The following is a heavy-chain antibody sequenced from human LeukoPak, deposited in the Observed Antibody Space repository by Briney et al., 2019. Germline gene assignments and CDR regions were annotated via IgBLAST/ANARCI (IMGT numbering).Heavy chain of an antibody. V-gene: IGHV3-21*01. D-gene: IGHD3-22*01. Sequence: GGSLRLSCAASGFTFSSYSMNWVRQAPGKGLEWVSSISSSSSYIYYADSVKGRFTISRDNAKNSLYLQMNSLRAEDTAVYYCARDPLPITMIVVVNYSDYWGQGTLVTVSS. J-gene: IGHJ4*02. CDR3: ARDPLPITMIVVVNYSDY. CDR1: GFTFSSYS. CDR2: ISSSSSYI.